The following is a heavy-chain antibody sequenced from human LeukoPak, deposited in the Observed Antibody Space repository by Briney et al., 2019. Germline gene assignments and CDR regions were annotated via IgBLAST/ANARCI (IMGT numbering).Heavy chain of an antibody. Sequence: AGGSLRLSCAASGFTFSNNWMHWVRQAPGKGLEWVAVIWYDGSNKYYADSVKGRFTISRDNSKNTLYLQMNSLRAEDTAVYYCARDLTVASFDYWGQGTLVTVSS. J-gene: IGHJ4*02. CDR3: ARDLTVASFDY. CDR2: IWYDGSNK. D-gene: IGHD4-11*01. V-gene: IGHV3-33*08. CDR1: GFTFSNNW.